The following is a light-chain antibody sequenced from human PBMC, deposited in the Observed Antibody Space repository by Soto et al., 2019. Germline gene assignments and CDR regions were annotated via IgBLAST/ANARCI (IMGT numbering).Light chain of an antibody. CDR1: QTISSW. V-gene: IGKV1-5*03. CDR2: KAS. Sequence: DIQMTQSPSTLSGSVGDRVTITCRASQTISSWLAWYQPTPGKAPKFVIYKASTLKSGVPSRFIGSGSGTEFTRTISSLQPDDFSTDSCQHYNSYSEAFGQGTKVDIK. J-gene: IGKJ1*01. CDR3: QHYNSYSEA.